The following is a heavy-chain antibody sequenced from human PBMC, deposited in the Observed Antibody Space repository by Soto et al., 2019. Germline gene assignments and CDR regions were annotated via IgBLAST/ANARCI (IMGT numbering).Heavy chain of an antibody. CDR1: GFIFSKAW. Sequence: EVQLVESGGALVKPGGSLRLSCAGSGFIFSKAWVTWVRQAPGKGLEWVGRIRSETEGGTTDYGAPVKGRFTISRDDVKNMLYLQMTSLKTEDTALYYCRTGGYWGQGTLVTVSS. CDR3: RTGGY. CDR2: IRSETEGGTT. J-gene: IGHJ4*02. V-gene: IGHV3-15*02.